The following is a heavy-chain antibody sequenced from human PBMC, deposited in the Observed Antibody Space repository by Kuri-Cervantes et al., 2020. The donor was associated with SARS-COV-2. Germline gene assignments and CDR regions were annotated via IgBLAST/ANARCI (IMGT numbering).Heavy chain of an antibody. V-gene: IGHV3-15*07. CDR2: IKSKTDGWTT. J-gene: IGHJ4*02. CDR1: GFTFSNAW. CDR3: TTAPDYGDYVGPDY. Sequence: GESLKISCAASGFTFSNAWMNWVRQAPGKGLEWVGRIKSKTDGWTTDYAAPVKGRFTISRDDSKNTLYLQMNSLKTEDTAVYYCTTAPDYGDYVGPDYWGQGTLVTVSS. D-gene: IGHD4-17*01.